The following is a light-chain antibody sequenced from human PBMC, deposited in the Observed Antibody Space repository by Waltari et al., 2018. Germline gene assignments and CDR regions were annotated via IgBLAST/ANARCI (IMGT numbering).Light chain of an antibody. J-gene: IGKJ4*01. CDR2: SAS. CDR3: QQYESYPLT. Sequence: DIQMTQSPSSLSASVGDRVTITCRASQGIRSHLAWSQQKPGKAPKSLISSASSLQSGVPSKFSGSGSGTDFTLTISSLQPEDFATYYCQQYESYPLTFGGGTKVEI. CDR1: QGIRSH. V-gene: IGKV1-16*02.